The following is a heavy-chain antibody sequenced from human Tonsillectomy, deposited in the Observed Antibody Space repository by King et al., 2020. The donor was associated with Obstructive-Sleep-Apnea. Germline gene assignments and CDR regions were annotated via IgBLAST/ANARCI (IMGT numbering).Heavy chain of an antibody. Sequence: QLQESGPGLVKPSEILSLTCTVSGGAVSTYYWSWIRQPPGKGLEWIGYIYYSGSTNYNRSLKSRVTISLDTPNNQVSLKPRSVTAADTAVYYCARVDLSGCSCYPGYWGQGTLVTVSS. J-gene: IGHJ4*02. CDR3: ARVDLSGCSCYPGY. CDR2: IYYSGST. V-gene: IGHV4-59*02. D-gene: IGHD2-15*01. CDR1: GGAVSTYY.